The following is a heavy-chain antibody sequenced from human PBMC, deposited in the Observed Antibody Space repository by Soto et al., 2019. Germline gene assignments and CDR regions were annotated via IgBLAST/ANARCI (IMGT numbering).Heavy chain of an antibody. CDR2: IYYSGST. J-gene: IGHJ4*02. Sequence: QVQLQESGPGLVKPSETLSLTCTVSGGSVSSGSYYWSWIRQPPGKGLEWIGYIYYSGSTNYNPSLKSRVTISVDTSKNQFSLKLSSVTAADTAVYYCARGGEFGYCYGFDYWGQGTLDTVSS. V-gene: IGHV4-61*01. CDR3: ARGGEFGYCYGFDY. CDR1: GGSVSSGSYY. D-gene: IGHD5-18*01.